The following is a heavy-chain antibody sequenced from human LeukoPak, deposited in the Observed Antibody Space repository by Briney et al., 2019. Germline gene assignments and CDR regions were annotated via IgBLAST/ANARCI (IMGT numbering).Heavy chain of an antibody. Sequence: GGGLVQPGGSLRLSCAASGFTFSNYWMSWVRQAPGKGLEWVANIKQDGSETYYVDSVTGRFTISRDNAKNSLSLQMNSLRAEDTAVYYCAREGNRRSFHYWGQGTLVTVSS. J-gene: IGHJ4*02. CDR1: GFTFSNYW. V-gene: IGHV3-7*01. CDR3: AREGNRRSFHY. CDR2: IKQDGSET.